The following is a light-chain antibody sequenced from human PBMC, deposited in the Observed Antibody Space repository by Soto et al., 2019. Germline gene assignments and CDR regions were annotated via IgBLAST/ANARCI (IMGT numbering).Light chain of an antibody. CDR2: GTS. V-gene: IGKV3-20*01. J-gene: IGKJ3*01. CDR1: QSVSSSS. CDR3: QQSGASPRFT. Sequence: EIVLTQSPVSLSLSPGEGATLSCRASQSVSSSSLAWYQQRPGQAPRLLIYGTSSRATGVPDRFSGSGSATYFTLTINILEPEDFAVYYCQQSGASPRFTFGPGTKVDIK.